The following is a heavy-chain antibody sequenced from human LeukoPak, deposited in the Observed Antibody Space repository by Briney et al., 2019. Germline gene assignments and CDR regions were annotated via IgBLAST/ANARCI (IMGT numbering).Heavy chain of an antibody. V-gene: IGHV4-34*12. CDR1: GGSFSGYY. Sequence: SETLSLTCTVFGGSFSGYYWSWIRQPPGKGLEWIGNIFYSGSTYYSPSLKSRVTISLDTSRNQFSLKLNSVTAADTAVYYCAKSNGYGLVDIWGQGTMVTVSS. J-gene: IGHJ3*02. CDR2: IFYSGST. D-gene: IGHD3-10*01. CDR3: AKSNGYGLVDI.